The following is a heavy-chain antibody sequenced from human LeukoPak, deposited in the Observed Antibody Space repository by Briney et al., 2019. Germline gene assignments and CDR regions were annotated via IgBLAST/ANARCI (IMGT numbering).Heavy chain of an antibody. Sequence: VRFLRLSCAASGVTFRRYTMHWVRQAPGKGLEWVAVILYNGSKKYYAESVEGRFTISRDNSKNTLSLQMNSLRVEDTAVYYCVRDNYGGILDLWGQGTLVSVSS. V-gene: IGHV3-30*04. J-gene: IGHJ5*02. CDR1: GVTFRRYT. CDR3: VRDNYGGILDL. CDR2: ILYNGSKK. D-gene: IGHD2-21*01.